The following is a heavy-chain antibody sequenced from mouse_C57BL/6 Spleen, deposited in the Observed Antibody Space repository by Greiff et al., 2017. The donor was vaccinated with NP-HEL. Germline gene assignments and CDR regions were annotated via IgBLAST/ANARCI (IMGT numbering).Heavy chain of an antibody. CDR2: INPSNGGT. J-gene: IGHJ2*01. Sequence: VKQRPGQGLEWIGNINPSNGGTNYNEKFKSKATLTVDKSSSTAYMQLSSLTSEDSAVYYCARGATVVSYYFDYWGQGTTLTVSS. V-gene: IGHV1-53*01. CDR3: ARGATVVSYYFDY. D-gene: IGHD1-1*01.